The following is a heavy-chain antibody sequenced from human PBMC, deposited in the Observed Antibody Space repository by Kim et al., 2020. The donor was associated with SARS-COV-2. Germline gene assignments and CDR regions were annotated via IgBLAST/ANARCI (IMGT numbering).Heavy chain of an antibody. CDR3: ARESCSGGSCYSADY. V-gene: IGHV1-69*04. D-gene: IGHD2-15*01. Sequence: QKFQGRVTITADKSTSTAYMELSSLRSEDMAVYYCARESCSGGSCYSADYWGQGTLVTVSS. J-gene: IGHJ4*02.